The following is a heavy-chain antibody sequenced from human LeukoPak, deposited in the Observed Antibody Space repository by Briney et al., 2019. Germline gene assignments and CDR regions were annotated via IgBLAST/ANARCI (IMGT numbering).Heavy chain of an antibody. V-gene: IGHV3-30*04. CDR1: GFTFSSHA. CDR2: ISYDGSNK. J-gene: IGHJ2*01. D-gene: IGHD3-9*01. CDR3: ARHYDILTDTEPGFDL. Sequence: PGGSLRLSCAASGFTFSSHAIHWVRQAPGKGLKWVAVISYDGSNKYYADSVKGRFTISRDNSRNTLYLQMNSLRPEDTAVFYCARHYDILTDTEPGFDLWGRGTLVTVSS.